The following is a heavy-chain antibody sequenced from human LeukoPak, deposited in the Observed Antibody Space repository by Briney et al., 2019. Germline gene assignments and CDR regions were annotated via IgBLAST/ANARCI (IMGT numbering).Heavy chain of an antibody. V-gene: IGHV3-23*01. CDR3: AKSDCSGGSCYPNFDY. D-gene: IGHD2-15*01. Sequence: PGGSLRLSCAASGFTFSSYAMSWVRQAPGKGLEWVSAISGSGGSTYYADSVKGRFTTSRDNSKNTLYLQMNSLRAEDTAVYYCAKSDCSGGSCYPNFDYWGQGTLVTVSS. J-gene: IGHJ4*02. CDR1: GFTFSSYA. CDR2: ISGSGGST.